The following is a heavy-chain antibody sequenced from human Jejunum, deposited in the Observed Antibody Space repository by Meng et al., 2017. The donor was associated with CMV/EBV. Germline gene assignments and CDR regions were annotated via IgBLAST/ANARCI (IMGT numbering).Heavy chain of an antibody. CDR2: LSTFNDNK. D-gene: IGHD3/OR15-3a*01. Sequence: WVRQAPGQGLEWMGWLSTFNDNKIYANHLRGRLSLTTDTSTNTAYMELTSLTSDDTAIYFCARDEIDFYTGFARPQFGSYGMDVWGQGTAVTVSS. V-gene: IGHV1-18*01. CDR3: ARDEIDFYTGFARPQFGSYGMDV. J-gene: IGHJ6*02.